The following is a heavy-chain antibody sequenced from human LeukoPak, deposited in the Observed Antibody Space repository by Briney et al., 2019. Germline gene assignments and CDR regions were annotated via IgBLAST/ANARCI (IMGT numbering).Heavy chain of an antibody. CDR1: GFNLDDHG. CDR2: IKSDGGLT. D-gene: IGHD1-7*01. J-gene: IGHJ4*02. V-gene: IGHV3-74*01. CDR3: ATGNYNRPFDY. Sequence: GGSLRLSCAASGFNLDDHGMSWVRQAPGKGLVWVSRIKSDGGLTNYADSVKGRFTISRDNTKNTLYLQLNSLRAEDTAVYYCATGNYNRPFDYWGQGTLVTVSS.